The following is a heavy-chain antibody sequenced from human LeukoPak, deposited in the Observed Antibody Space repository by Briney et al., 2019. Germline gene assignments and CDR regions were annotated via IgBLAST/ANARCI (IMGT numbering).Heavy chain of an antibody. D-gene: IGHD3-22*01. CDR3: AREPFYYDSSGYYSDY. V-gene: IGHV1-18*01. Sequence: GASVKVSCKASGYTFTSYGISWVRQAPGQGLGWMGWISAYNGNTNYAQKLQGRVTMTTDTSTSTAYMELRSLRSDDTAAYYCAREPFYYDSSGYYSDYWGQGTLVTVSS. CDR1: GYTFTSYG. CDR2: ISAYNGNT. J-gene: IGHJ4*02.